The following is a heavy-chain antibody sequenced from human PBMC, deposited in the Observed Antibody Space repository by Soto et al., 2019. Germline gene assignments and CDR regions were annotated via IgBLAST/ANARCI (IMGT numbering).Heavy chain of an antibody. CDR3: AHTGREYSSGWNGDFDY. V-gene: IGHV2-5*02. Sequence: SGPTLVKPTQTLTLTCTFSGFSLSTSGVGVGWIRQPPGKALEWLALIYWDDDKRYSPSLKSRLTITKDTSKNQVVLTMTNMDPVDTATYYCAHTGREYSSGWNGDFDYWGQGTLVTVSS. J-gene: IGHJ4*02. D-gene: IGHD6-19*01. CDR2: IYWDDDK. CDR1: GFSLSTSGVG.